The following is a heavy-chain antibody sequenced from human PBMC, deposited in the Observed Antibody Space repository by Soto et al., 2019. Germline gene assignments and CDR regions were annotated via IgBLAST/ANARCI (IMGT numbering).Heavy chain of an antibody. CDR1: GFTFSSYG. J-gene: IGHJ4*02. V-gene: IGHV3-33*01. D-gene: IGHD3-22*01. CDR3: ARDVEGGYYDSSGYYPDY. CDR2: IWYDGSNK. Sequence: GGSLRLSCAASGFTFSSYGMHWFRQAPGKGLEWVAVIWYDGSNKYYADSVKGRFTISRDNSKNTLYLQMNSLRAEDTAVYYCARDVEGGYYDSSGYYPDYWGQGTLVTVSS.